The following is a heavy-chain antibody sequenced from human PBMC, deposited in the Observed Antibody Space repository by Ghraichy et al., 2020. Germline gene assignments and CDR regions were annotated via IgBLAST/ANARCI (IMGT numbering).Heavy chain of an antibody. Sequence: SQTLSLTCAVYGGSFSGYYWSWIRQPPGKGLEWIGEINHSGSTNYNPSLKSRVTISVDTSKNQFSLKLSSVTAADTAVYYCARGDPKSIFGVVTLSGGRGYFDYWGQGTLVTVSS. CDR3: ARGDPKSIFGVVTLSGGRGYFDY. J-gene: IGHJ4*02. CDR2: INHSGST. D-gene: IGHD3-3*01. CDR1: GGSFSGYY. V-gene: IGHV4-34*01.